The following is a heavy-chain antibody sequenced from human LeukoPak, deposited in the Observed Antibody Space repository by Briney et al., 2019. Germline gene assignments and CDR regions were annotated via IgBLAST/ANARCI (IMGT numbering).Heavy chain of an antibody. J-gene: IGHJ4*02. D-gene: IGHD3-10*02. CDR2: IKQDGSEK. CDR3: ASLFGDY. Sequence: GGCLRLSCAASGFAFSRYWMNWVRHSPGKGLEWVANIKQDGSEKNYVDSVKGRFTISRDNAKNSLYLQMSSLRAEDTAVYYCASLFGDYWGQGTLVTVSS. V-gene: IGHV3-7*02. CDR1: GFAFSRYW.